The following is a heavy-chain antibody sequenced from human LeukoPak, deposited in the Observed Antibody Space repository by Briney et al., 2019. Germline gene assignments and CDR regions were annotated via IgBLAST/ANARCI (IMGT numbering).Heavy chain of an antibody. CDR3: ARQAVAGTKVRAFDI. J-gene: IGHJ3*02. V-gene: IGHV4-38-2*01. CDR2: IDHSGTL. D-gene: IGHD6-13*01. Sequence: SETLPLTCAVSGYSISSGYYWGWIRQPPGKGLEWIGSIDHSGTLYYNPSLKSRVTISVDTSKNQFSLKLSSVTAADTAVYYCARQAVAGTKVRAFDIWGQGTMVTVSS. CDR1: GYSISSGYY.